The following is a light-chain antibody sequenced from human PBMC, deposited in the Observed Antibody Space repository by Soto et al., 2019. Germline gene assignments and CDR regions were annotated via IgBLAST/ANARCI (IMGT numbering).Light chain of an antibody. V-gene: IGKV3-20*01. Sequence: EMVLTQSPDTLSLSPGERATLSCRASQSVSSNYLAWYQQKLGQAPMLLIYGASSRVTGIPDRFSGSGSGTDFTLTVSRLEPEDFAVFYCQQYVTSPPTFGQGTKLEIK. CDR2: GAS. CDR1: QSVSSNY. CDR3: QQYVTSPPT. J-gene: IGKJ2*01.